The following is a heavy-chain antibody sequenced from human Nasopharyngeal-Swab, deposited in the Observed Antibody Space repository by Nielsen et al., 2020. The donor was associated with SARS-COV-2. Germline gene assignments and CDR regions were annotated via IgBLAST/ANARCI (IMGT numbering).Heavy chain of an antibody. J-gene: IGHJ4*02. V-gene: IGHV1-18*01. Sequence: ASVKVSCKASGGTFSSYAISWVRQAPGQGLEWMGWISAYNGNTNYAQKLQGRVTMTTDTSTSTAYMELRSLRSDDTAVYYCARDRLRFLEWLMDYWGQGTLVTVSS. D-gene: IGHD3-3*01. CDR3: ARDRLRFLEWLMDY. CDR2: ISAYNGNT. CDR1: GGTFSSYA.